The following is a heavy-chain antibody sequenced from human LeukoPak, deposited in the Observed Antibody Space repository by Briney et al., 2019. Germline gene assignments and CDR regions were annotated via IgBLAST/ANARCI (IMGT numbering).Heavy chain of an antibody. J-gene: IGHJ4*02. V-gene: IGHV1-2*06. Sequence: ASVKVSCKASGYTFTGYYMHWVRQAPGQGLEWMGRINPNSGGTNYAQKFQGRVTITTDESTSTAYMELSSLRSEDTAVYYCARDLAAAGPAFDYWGQGTLVTVSS. D-gene: IGHD6-13*01. CDR1: GYTFTGYY. CDR3: ARDLAAAGPAFDY. CDR2: INPNSGGT.